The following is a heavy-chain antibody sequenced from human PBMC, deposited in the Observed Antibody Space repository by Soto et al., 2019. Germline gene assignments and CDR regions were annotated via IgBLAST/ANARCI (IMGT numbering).Heavy chain of an antibody. CDR2: INHSGST. Sequence: LSLTFAVYGGSFSGYYWRWIRQPPGKGLEWIGEINHSGSTNYNPSLKSRVTISVDTSKNQFSLKLSSVTAADTAVYYCARGRYGYYVIDYWGQGTLVTVSS. CDR1: GGSFSGYY. J-gene: IGHJ4*02. V-gene: IGHV4-34*01. D-gene: IGHD4-17*01. CDR3: ARGRYGYYVIDY.